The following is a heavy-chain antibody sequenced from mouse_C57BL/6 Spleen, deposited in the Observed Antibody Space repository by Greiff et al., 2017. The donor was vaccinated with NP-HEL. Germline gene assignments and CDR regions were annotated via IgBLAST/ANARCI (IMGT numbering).Heavy chain of an antibody. J-gene: IGHJ2*01. V-gene: IGHV1-69*01. Sequence: VQLQQSGAELVMPGASVKLSCKASGYTFTSYWMHWVKQRPGQGLEWIGEIDPSDSYTNYNQKFKGKSTLTVDKSSSTAYMQLSSLTSDDSAVYYCARERHGSGYPFDYWGQGTTLTVSS. CDR3: ARERHGSGYPFDY. CDR2: IDPSDSYT. CDR1: GYTFTSYW. D-gene: IGHD3-2*02.